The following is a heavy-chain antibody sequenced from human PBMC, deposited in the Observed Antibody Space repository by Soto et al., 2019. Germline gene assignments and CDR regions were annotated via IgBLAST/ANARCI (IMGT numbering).Heavy chain of an antibody. D-gene: IGHD6-6*01. CDR2: MYYSGST. Sequence: SETLSLTCTVSGGSISSYYWSWIRQPPGKGLEWIGYMYYSGSTNYNPSLKSRVTISGDTSKNQLSLKLSSVTAADTAVYYCARDKGPRRSFYGMDVWGQGTTVTVSS. CDR3: ARDKGPRRSFYGMDV. J-gene: IGHJ6*02. CDR1: GGSISSYY. V-gene: IGHV4-59*01.